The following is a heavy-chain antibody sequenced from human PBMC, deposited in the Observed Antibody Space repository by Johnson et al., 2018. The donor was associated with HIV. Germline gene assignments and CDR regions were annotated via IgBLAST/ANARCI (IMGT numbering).Heavy chain of an antibody. V-gene: IGHV3-33*08. J-gene: IGHJ3*02. CDR1: GFTFSRYA. CDR3: ARGLDAAGDAFDI. Sequence: QVQLVESGGGVVQPGRSLRLSCAASGFTFSRYAMHWVRQAPGKGLEWVAFIRYDGSNKYYADSVKGRFTISRDNSKNTLYLHMHSLSAEDTAVYYCARGLDAAGDAFDIWGQGTMVTVSS. D-gene: IGHD3-9*01. CDR2: IRYDGSNK.